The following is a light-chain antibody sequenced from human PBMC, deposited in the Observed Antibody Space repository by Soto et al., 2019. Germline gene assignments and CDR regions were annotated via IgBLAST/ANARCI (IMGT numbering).Light chain of an antibody. V-gene: IGKV3-15*01. CDR2: GAS. CDR3: QQYNNWPMLT. Sequence: EIVMTQSPATLSVSPGERATLSCRASQSVSSNLAWYQQKPGQAPRLLIYGASTSATGIPARFSGSGSGTEFTLTISSLQSEDFAFYYCQQYNNWPMLTFGGGTKGEIK. J-gene: IGKJ4*01. CDR1: QSVSSN.